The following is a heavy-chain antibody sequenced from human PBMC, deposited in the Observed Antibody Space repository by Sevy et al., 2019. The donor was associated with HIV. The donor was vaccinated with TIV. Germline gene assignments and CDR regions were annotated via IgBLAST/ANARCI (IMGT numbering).Heavy chain of an antibody. CDR1: GFTFSDYA. CDR2: ISYDGRNK. V-gene: IGHV3-30-3*01. Sequence: GGSLRLSCAASGFTFSDYAMHWVRQAPGKGLEWVAVISYDGRNKYYADSVKGRFTISRDNSKNTLDVQMNSLRGEDTAVYFCASGAYSTSPPVVADSWGQGTLVTVSS. D-gene: IGHD6-6*01. CDR3: ASGAYSTSPPVVADS. J-gene: IGHJ4*02.